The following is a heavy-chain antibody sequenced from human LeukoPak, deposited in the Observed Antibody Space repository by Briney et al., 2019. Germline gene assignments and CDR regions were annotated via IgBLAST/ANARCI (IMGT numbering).Heavy chain of an antibody. CDR3: ARGVSVAGTPFDY. V-gene: IGHV1-3*01. D-gene: IGHD6-19*01. J-gene: IGHJ4*02. Sequence: KFQGRVTITRDTSASTAYMELGSLRSEDTAVYYCARGVSVAGTPFDYWGQGTLVTVSS.